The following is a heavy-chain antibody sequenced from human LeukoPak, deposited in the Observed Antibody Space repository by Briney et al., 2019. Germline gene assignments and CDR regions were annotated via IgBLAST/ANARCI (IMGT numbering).Heavy chain of an antibody. V-gene: IGHV4-59*08. Sequence: SETLSLTCTVSGGSISSYYWSWIRQPPGKGLEWIGYIYYSGSTNYNPSLKSRVTISVDTSKNQFSLKLSSVTAADTAVYYCARLPYGYNYIGFDYWGQGTLVTVSS. CDR3: ARLPYGYNYIGFDY. D-gene: IGHD5-24*01. J-gene: IGHJ4*02. CDR2: IYYSGST. CDR1: GGSISSYY.